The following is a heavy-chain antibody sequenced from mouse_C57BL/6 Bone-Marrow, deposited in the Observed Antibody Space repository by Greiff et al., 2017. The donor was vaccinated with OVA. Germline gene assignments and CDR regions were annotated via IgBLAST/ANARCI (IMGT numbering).Heavy chain of an antibody. D-gene: IGHD2-3*01. Sequence: QVQLKQSGPELVKPGASVKISCKASGYAFSSSWMNWVKQRPGKGLEWIGRIYPGDGDTNYNGKFKGKATLTADKSSSTAYMQLSSLTSEDSAVYFCARYEVAWFAYWGQGTLVTVSA. V-gene: IGHV1-82*01. CDR1: GYAFSSSW. CDR3: ARYEVAWFAY. CDR2: IYPGDGDT. J-gene: IGHJ3*01.